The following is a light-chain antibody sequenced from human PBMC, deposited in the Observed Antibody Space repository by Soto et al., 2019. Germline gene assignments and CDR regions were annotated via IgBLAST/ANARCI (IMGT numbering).Light chain of an antibody. Sequence: DVVMTQSPDSLAVSLGERATINCRSSQSVFHSSNDKNYLAWYKQRVGQPPKLLIYWASTRDSGVPDRFSGSESGTDFTLTISSLQAADVGVYYCQQYYTSPYTFGRGTKLEIK. CDR1: QSVFHSSNDKNY. CDR3: QQYYTSPYT. V-gene: IGKV4-1*01. J-gene: IGKJ2*01. CDR2: WAS.